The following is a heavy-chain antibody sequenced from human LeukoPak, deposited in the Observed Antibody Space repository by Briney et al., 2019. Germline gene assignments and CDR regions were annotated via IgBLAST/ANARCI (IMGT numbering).Heavy chain of an antibody. CDR3: AKASWVSSADAVL. J-gene: IGHJ4*02. V-gene: IGHV3-23*01. CDR2: LRGDGST. D-gene: IGHD3-16*01. Sequence: PGGSLRLSCVASGFTFSSYAMSWVRQAPARGLEWVASLRGDGSTFYADSVKGRFTLSRDESRNTAYLQLTYLRVEDTAVYYCAKASWVSSADAVLWGQGTPVTVSS. CDR1: GFTFSSYA.